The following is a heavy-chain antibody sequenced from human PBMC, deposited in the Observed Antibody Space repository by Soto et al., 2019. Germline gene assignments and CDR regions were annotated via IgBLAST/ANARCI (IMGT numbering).Heavy chain of an antibody. D-gene: IGHD2-15*01. CDR3: ARDKFLLSY. CDR1: GFTFSSYG. V-gene: IGHV3-33*01. J-gene: IGHJ4*02. CDR2: IWYDGGNK. Sequence: QVQLVESGGGVVQAGRSLRLSCAASGFTFSSYGMHWVRQAPGKGLEWVAIIWYDGGNKYYADSVKGRFTISRDNSKNTLYLQMNSLRAEDTAVCYCARDKFLLSYWGQGTLVTVSS.